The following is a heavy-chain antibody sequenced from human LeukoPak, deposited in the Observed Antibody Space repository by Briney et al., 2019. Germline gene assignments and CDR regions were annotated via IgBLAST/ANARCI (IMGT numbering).Heavy chain of an antibody. CDR3: ARVALGGYCSGGSSYLDNYYYYGMDV. D-gene: IGHD2-15*01. J-gene: IGHJ6*02. CDR1: GFTFSSYS. Sequence: PGGSLRLSCAASGFTFSSYSMNWVRQAPGKGLEGVSSISSSSSYIYYADSVKGRFTISRDNAKNSLYLTMNSLRAEDTAVYYCARVALGGYCSGGSSYLDNYYYYGMDVWGQGTTVTVSS. V-gene: IGHV3-21*01. CDR2: ISSSSSYI.